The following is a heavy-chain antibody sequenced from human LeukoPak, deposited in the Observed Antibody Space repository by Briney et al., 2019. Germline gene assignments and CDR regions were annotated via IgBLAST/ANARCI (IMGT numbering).Heavy chain of an antibody. V-gene: IGHV4-34*01. D-gene: IGHD2-21*02. Sequence: PSETLSLTCAVYGGSFSGFYWSWIRQPPGKGLEWIGEINHSGSANYNPSLKSRLTISVDTSKNQFSLKLSSVTAADTAVYYCARGDYCGGDCYSRPDHWGRGTLATVS. J-gene: IGHJ4*02. CDR1: GGSFSGFY. CDR3: ARGDYCGGDCYSRPDH. CDR2: INHSGSA.